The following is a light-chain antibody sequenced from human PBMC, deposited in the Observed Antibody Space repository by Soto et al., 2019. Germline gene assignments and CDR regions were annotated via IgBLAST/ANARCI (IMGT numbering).Light chain of an antibody. V-gene: IGLV2-14*01. J-gene: IGLJ1*01. Sequence: QSVLTQPASVSGSPGQSITISCTGTSSDVGVYNYVSWYQQHPGKAPKLMIYEVSNRPSGVSNRFSGSKSGNTASLTISGLQAEDGAYYYSSSYTSSSTYVFGAGPNLTVL. CDR2: EVS. CDR3: SSYTSSSTYV. CDR1: SSDVGVYNY.